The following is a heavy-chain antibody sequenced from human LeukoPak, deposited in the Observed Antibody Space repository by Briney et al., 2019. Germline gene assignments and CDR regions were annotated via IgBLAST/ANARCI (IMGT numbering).Heavy chain of an antibody. D-gene: IGHD1-1*01. CDR1: GFTFSSYW. CDR3: ARDWGREGYDPLEFDC. J-gene: IGHJ4*02. Sequence: GGSLRLSCAASGFTFSSYWMSGVRQAPGKGLEWVANIKQDGSEKYYVDSVKGRFTISRDNAKNSLYLQMNSLRAEDTAVYYCARDWGREGYDPLEFDCWGQGTLVTVSS. V-gene: IGHV3-7*01. CDR2: IKQDGSEK.